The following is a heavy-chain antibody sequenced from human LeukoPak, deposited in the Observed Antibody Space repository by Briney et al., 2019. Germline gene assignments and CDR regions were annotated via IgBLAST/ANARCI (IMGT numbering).Heavy chain of an antibody. CDR2: INHSGST. D-gene: IGHD3-22*01. CDR3: ARLGYDSSTE. J-gene: IGHJ4*02. Sequence: KPSETLSLTCAVYGGSFSGYYWSWIRQPPGKGLEWIGEINHSGSTNYNPSLKSRVTISVDTPKNQFSLKLSSVTAADTAVYYCARLGYDSSTEWGQGTLVTVSS. CDR1: GGSFSGYY. V-gene: IGHV4-34*01.